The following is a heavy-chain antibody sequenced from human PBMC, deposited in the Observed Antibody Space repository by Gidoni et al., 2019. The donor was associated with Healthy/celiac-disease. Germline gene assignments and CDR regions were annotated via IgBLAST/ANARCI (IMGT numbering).Heavy chain of an antibody. Sequence: EVQLVESGGGLVQPGGSLRLSCAASGFPFSSYWRVWVRQAPGKGLEWVANIKQDGSEKYYVDSVKGRFTISRDNAKNSLYLQMNSLRAEDTAVYYCARDTDGRITMIVVVTEYYFDYWGQGTLVTVSS. V-gene: IGHV3-7*01. D-gene: IGHD3-22*01. CDR1: GFPFSSYW. J-gene: IGHJ4*02. CDR2: IKQDGSEK. CDR3: ARDTDGRITMIVVVTEYYFDY.